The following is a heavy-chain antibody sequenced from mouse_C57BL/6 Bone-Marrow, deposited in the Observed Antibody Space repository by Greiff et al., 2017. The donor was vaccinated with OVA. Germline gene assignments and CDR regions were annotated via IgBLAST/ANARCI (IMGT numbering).Heavy chain of an antibody. CDR3: ARGKAYYSNLDY. J-gene: IGHJ2*01. CDR2: IYPSDSET. Sequence: QVQLQQPGAELVRPGSSVKLSCKASGYTFTSYWMDWVKQRPGQGLEWIGNIYPSDSETHYNQKFQDKATLTVDKSSSTAYMQLSSLTSEDSAVYDCARGKAYYSNLDYWGQGTTLTVSS. V-gene: IGHV1-61*01. CDR1: GYTFTSYW. D-gene: IGHD2-5*01.